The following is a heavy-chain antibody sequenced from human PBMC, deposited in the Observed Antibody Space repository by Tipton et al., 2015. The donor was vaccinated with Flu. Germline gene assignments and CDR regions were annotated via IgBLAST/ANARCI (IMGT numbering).Heavy chain of an antibody. CDR1: GDTFTSYY. Sequence: QSGAEVKKPGASVKVSCKASGDTFTSYYMHWVRQAPGQGLEWMGIINPSGGSTSYAQKFQGRVTMTRDASTSTVYMELSSLRSEDTAVYYCARDRGSGWPHWGQGTLVTVSS. CDR3: ARDRGSGWPH. V-gene: IGHV1-46*01. CDR2: INPSGGST. D-gene: IGHD3-3*01. J-gene: IGHJ1*01.